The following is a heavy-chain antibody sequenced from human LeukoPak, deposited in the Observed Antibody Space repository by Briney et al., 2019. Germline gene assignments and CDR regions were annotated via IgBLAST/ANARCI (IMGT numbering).Heavy chain of an antibody. V-gene: IGHV4-59*05. Sequence: PSETLSLTCTVSGGSISSYYWSWIRQPPGKGLEWIGSIYHSGSIYYNPSLKSRVTKSVDTSKNQFSLKLSSVTAADTAVYYCARDRSYHDISLFYYWGQGPLVTVPS. CDR2: IYHSGSI. D-gene: IGHD3-9*01. CDR1: GGSISSYY. J-gene: IGHJ4*02. CDR3: ARDRSYHDISLFYY.